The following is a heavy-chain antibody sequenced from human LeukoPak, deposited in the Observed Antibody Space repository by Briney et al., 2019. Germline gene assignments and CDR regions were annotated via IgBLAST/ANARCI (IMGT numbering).Heavy chain of an antibody. CDR3: ARDKGLGAVDEPDAFDI. D-gene: IGHD6-19*01. CDR2: IYYSGST. J-gene: IGHJ3*02. CDR1: GGSISSSNYY. V-gene: IGHV4-39*07. Sequence: PSGTLSLTCTVSGGSISSSNYYWGWIRQPPGKGLEWIGSIYYSGSTYYNPSLKSRVTISVDTSKNQFSLKLSSVTAADTAVYYCARDKGLGAVDEPDAFDIWGQGTMVTVSS.